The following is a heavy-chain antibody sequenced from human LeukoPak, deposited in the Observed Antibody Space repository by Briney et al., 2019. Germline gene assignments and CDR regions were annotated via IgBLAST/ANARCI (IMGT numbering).Heavy chain of an antibody. CDR1: GYTFTGYY. CDR3: ARGLLVPAAPFDY. CDR2: INPNSGGT. Sequence: ASVKVSCKASGYTFTGYYMHWVRQAPGQGLEWMGRINPNSGGTNYAQKFQGRVTMTRDTSISTAYMELSRLRSDDTAVYYCARGLLVPAAPFDYWGQGTLVTVSS. J-gene: IGHJ4*02. D-gene: IGHD2-2*01. V-gene: IGHV1-2*06.